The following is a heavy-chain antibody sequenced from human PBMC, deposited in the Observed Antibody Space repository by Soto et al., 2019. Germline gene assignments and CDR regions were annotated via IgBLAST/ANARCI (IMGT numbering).Heavy chain of an antibody. CDR3: AELSSMIVVARGYWFGP. Sequence: GSLRLSCAASGFTFSNYAMSWVRQAPGKGLGWVSEISGSGGSTYYADSVKGRFTISRDNSKNTLYLQMNSLRAEDTAVYYCAELSSMIVVARGYWFGPWGRGTLFTVAS. V-gene: IGHV3-23*01. J-gene: IGHJ5*02. CDR2: ISGSGGST. D-gene: IGHD3-22*01. CDR1: GFTFSNYA.